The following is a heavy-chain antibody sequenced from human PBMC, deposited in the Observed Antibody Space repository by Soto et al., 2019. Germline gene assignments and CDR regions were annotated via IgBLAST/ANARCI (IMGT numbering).Heavy chain of an antibody. J-gene: IGHJ4*02. CDR2: IYYSGTT. CDR3: ARHPGYYDILTGYSTYYFDY. D-gene: IGHD3-9*01. V-gene: IGHV4-61*01. Sequence: SETLSLTCTVSGGSVNSATYYWSWIRQPPGKGLEWIGYIYYSGTTKYNPSLKSRVTISVDTSKNQFSLKLSSVTAADTAVYYCARHPGYYDILTGYSTYYFDYWGQGTLVTVSS. CDR1: GGSVNSATYY.